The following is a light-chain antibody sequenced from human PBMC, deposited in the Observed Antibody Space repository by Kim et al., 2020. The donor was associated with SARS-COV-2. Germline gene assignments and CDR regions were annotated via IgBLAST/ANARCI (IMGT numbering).Light chain of an antibody. CDR3: QQYINWPYT. Sequence: EIVMTQSPATLSVSPGERVTLSCRASQSVGANVAWYQQKVGQAPRLLFSGASNRATGIPARFSGSGSGTDFTLTISSLQSEDFVVYYCQQYINWPYTFGQGTKLEI. J-gene: IGKJ2*01. CDR1: QSVGAN. CDR2: GAS. V-gene: IGKV3-15*01.